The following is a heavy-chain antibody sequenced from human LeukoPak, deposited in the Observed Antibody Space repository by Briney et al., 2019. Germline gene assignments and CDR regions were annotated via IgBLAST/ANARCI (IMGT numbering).Heavy chain of an antibody. CDR1: GYTFTGYY. CDR2: INPSGGST. V-gene: IGHV1-46*01. CDR3: ARETKAVTMIVVVRYFDY. Sequence: ASVTVSCKASGYTFTGYYMHWVRQAPGQGLEWMGVINPSGGSTIYAQKFQGRVTITRDRSTSTVYMERSSERSEDTAVYYCARETKAVTMIVVVRYFDYWGQGTPVTVSS. D-gene: IGHD3-22*01. J-gene: IGHJ4*02.